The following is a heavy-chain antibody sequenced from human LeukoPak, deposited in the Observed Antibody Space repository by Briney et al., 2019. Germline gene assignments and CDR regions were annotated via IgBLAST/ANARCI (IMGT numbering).Heavy chain of an antibody. CDR3: ARDLVTVTKGFDI. V-gene: IGHV4-59*11. J-gene: IGHJ3*02. CDR2: ISYIGST. CDR1: DDSFSSHY. D-gene: IGHD4-17*01. Sequence: MPSETLSLTCAVSDDSFSSHYWTWIRQPPGKGLEWIGYISYIGSTNYNPSLKSRVTISIDTSKNQFSLKLSSVTAADTAVYYCARDLVTVTKGFDIWGQGTVVSVSS.